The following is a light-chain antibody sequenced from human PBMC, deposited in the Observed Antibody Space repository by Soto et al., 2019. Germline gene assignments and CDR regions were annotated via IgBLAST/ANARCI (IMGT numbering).Light chain of an antibody. CDR1: QSVLYSSNNKNY. V-gene: IGKV4-1*01. Sequence: DIVMTQSPDSLAMSLGERATINCKSSQSVLYSSNNKNYLAWYQLKPGQPPKLLIYWASTRESGVPDRFSGSGSGTDFTLTISSLQAEDVAVYYCQQYYSPPPTFGQGTRLESK. J-gene: IGKJ5*01. CDR2: WAS. CDR3: QQYYSPPPT.